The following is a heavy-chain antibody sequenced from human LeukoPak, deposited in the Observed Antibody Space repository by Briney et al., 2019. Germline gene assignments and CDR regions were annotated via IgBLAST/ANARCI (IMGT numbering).Heavy chain of an antibody. CDR3: ARVPRPHYMDV. J-gene: IGHJ6*03. V-gene: IGHV3-11*01. Sequence: GGSLRLSCAASGFTFSDYYMSWIRQAPGKGLEWVSYISSSGSTIYYADSVKGRFTISRDNTKNSLYLQMNSLRAEDTAVYYCARVPRPHYMDVWGKGTTVTISS. CDR1: GFTFSDYY. CDR2: ISSSGSTI.